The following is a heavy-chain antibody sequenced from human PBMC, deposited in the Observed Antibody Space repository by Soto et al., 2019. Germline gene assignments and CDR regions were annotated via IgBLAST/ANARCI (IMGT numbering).Heavy chain of an antibody. CDR3: ARDQGITIFGVVIEKSDAFDI. D-gene: IGHD3-3*01. CDR1: GYTFTGNY. J-gene: IGHJ3*02. CDR2: INPNSGGT. V-gene: IGHV1-2*02. Sequence: ASVKVSCKASGYTFTGNYMHGGRQAPGQGHEWMGWINPNSGGTTYAQKFQGRVTMTRDTSISTAYMEPSRLRSDDTAVYYCARDQGITIFGVVIEKSDAFDIWGQGTMVTVSS.